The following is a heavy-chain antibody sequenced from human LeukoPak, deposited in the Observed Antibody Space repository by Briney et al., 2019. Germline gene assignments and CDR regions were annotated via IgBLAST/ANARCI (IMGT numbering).Heavy chain of an antibody. CDR2: IYYSGST. V-gene: IGHV4-59*01. D-gene: IGHD3-10*01. J-gene: IGHJ5*02. Sequence: SETLSLTCTVSGGSISSYYWSWIRQPPGKGLEWIGYIYYSGSTNYNPSLKSRVTISVDTSKNQFSLKLSSVTAADTAVYYCATSPKYGSGSYRGFDPWGQGTLVTVSS. CDR1: GGSISSYY. CDR3: ATSPKYGSGSYRGFDP.